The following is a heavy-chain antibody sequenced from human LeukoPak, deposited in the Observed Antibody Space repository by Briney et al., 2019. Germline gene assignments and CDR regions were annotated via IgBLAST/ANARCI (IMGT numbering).Heavy chain of an antibody. J-gene: IGHJ4*02. V-gene: IGHV3-9*01. CDR2: ISWNSGSI. D-gene: IGHD6-6*01. CDR3: AKDIGYSSSVIDY. CDR1: GFTFDDYA. Sequence: GRSLRLSCAASGFTFDDYAMHWVRKAPGKGLEWVSGISWNSGSIGYADSVKGRLTISRDNAKNSLYLQMNSLRAEDTALYYCAKDIGYSSSVIDYWGQGTLVTVSS.